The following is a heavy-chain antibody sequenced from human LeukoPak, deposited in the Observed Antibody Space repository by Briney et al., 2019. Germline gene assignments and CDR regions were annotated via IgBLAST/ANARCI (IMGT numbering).Heavy chain of an antibody. CDR3: AKDGTYYYDSSGYWGYFDY. CDR2: ISHDGINT. D-gene: IGHD3-22*01. CDR1: RFIFSNYA. V-gene: IGHV3-30*04. J-gene: IGHJ4*02. Sequence: QPGRSLRLSCAASRFIFSNYAMRWVRQDSGRGLEGLAVISHDGINTYYADSVKGRFTISRDNAKNSLYLQMNSLRAEDTALYYCAKDGTYYYDSSGYWGYFDYWGQGTLVTVSS.